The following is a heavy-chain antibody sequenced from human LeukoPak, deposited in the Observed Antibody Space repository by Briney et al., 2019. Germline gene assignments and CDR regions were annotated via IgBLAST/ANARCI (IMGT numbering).Heavy chain of an antibody. J-gene: IGHJ6*02. CDR2: IYSGGST. Sequence: GGSLRLSCAASGLSVSSNYMSWVRQAPGKGLEWVSVIYSGGSTYYADSVKGRFTISRDNSKNTLYLQMNSLRAEDTAVYYCASSTLPGDYYYYGMDVWGQGTTVTVSS. CDR1: GLSVSSNY. V-gene: IGHV3-53*01. CDR3: ASSTLPGDYYYYGMDV. D-gene: IGHD2-2*01.